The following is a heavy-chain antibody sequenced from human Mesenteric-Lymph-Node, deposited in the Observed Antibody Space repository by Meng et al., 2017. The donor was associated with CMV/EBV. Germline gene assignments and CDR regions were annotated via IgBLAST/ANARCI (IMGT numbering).Heavy chain of an antibody. CDR1: GFSLSTSGVG. J-gene: IGHJ4*02. CDR2: IYWDDDK. V-gene: IGHV2-5*02. Sequence: CTFSGFSLSTSGVGVGWIRQPPGKALEWLALIYWDDDKRYSPSLYSRLAITKVTSKNQVVLTMTNMDPVDTATHFCAHIMWQQLVFDYWGQGALVTVSS. D-gene: IGHD6-13*01. CDR3: AHIMWQQLVFDY.